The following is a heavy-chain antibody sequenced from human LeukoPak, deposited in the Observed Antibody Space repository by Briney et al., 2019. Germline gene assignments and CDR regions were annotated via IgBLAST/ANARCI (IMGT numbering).Heavy chain of an antibody. Sequence: GGSLRLSCVASGFTFSSYEMTWVRQAPGEGLEWPSYVSSSGSAKYYADSVKGRFTISRDNAKNSLYLQMNSLRAEDTAIYYCARVRTYGEHQFDPWGQGTLVTVSS. J-gene: IGHJ5*02. CDR2: VSSSGSAK. CDR3: ARVRTYGEHQFDP. V-gene: IGHV3-48*03. CDR1: GFTFSSYE. D-gene: IGHD4-17*01.